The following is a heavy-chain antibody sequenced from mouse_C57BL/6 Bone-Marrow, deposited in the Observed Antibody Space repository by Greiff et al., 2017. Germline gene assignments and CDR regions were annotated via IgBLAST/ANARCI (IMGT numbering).Heavy chain of an antibody. V-gene: IGHV1-69*01. D-gene: IGHD1-1*01. Sequence: QVQLQQPGAELVMPGASVKLSCKASGYTFTSYWMHWVQQTPGQGLEWIGEIDPSDSYTNYNQTFKGKFTFTVDKSSSTVYMQLSSLTSEDSTVYYCARERYYGSSWFAYWGQGTLVTVSA. CDR1: GYTFTSYW. CDR3: ARERYYGSSWFAY. J-gene: IGHJ3*01. CDR2: IDPSDSYT.